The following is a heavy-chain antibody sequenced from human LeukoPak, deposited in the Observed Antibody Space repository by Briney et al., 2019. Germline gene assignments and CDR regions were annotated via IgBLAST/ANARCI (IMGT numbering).Heavy chain of an antibody. Sequence: ASVKVSCKASGYTFTSYGISWVRQAPGQGLEWMGWISAYNGNTNYAQKLQGRVTMTTDTSTSTAYMELRSLRSDDTAVYYCARVSGYPVGVYYYYGVDVWGQGTTVTVSS. D-gene: IGHD5-12*01. CDR3: ARVSGYPVGVYYYYGVDV. V-gene: IGHV1-18*01. J-gene: IGHJ6*02. CDR1: GYTFTSYG. CDR2: ISAYNGNT.